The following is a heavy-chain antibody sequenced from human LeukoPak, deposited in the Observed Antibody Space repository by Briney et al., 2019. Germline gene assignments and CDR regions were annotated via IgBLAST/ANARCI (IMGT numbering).Heavy chain of an antibody. J-gene: IGHJ5*01. Sequence: PSGTLSLTRAVSGGSISNSNWWSWVRQPPGKGLEWIGEIYHSGSTNYNPSLKSRVTVSVDTSKNQFSLRLTSVTAADTAVYYCARSVPSLDYLFDSWGHGTLVTVSS. CDR3: ARSVPSLDYLFDS. CDR2: IYHSGST. CDR1: GGSISNSNW. D-gene: IGHD4-11*01. V-gene: IGHV4-4*02.